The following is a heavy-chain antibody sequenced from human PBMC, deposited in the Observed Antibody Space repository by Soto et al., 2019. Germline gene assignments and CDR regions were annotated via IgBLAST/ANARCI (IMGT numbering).Heavy chain of an antibody. CDR2: ISPGSRYP. CDR3: GRGGGGGLFDP. J-gene: IGHJ5*02. V-gene: IGHV3-11*06. CDR1: GFTFGDSY. Sequence: GGALRLSCAGSGFTFGDSYISWIRQAPGKGLEWLSYISPGSRYPAYADSVKGRFTVSRDNARRSLFLQMTSLTAEDTAMYYCGRGGGGGLFDPWGQGTMVTVSS. D-gene: IGHD2-15*01.